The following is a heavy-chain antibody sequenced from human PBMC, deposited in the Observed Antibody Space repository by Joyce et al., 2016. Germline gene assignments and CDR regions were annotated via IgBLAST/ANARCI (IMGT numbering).Heavy chain of an antibody. CDR3: AKILTATYSSGWFLDY. D-gene: IGHD6-25*01. CDR1: GLTLSNYG. CDR2: ISYDGIYK. V-gene: IGHV3-30*18. Sequence: QVQLVESGGGVVQPGRSLRLSCAASGLTLSNYGVLWVRQAPGKGLELVAVISYDGIYKYYADSVKGRFTISRDNSKNTVFLEMNSLRTEDTAVYYCAKILTATYSSGWFLDYWGQGTLVTVSS. J-gene: IGHJ4*02.